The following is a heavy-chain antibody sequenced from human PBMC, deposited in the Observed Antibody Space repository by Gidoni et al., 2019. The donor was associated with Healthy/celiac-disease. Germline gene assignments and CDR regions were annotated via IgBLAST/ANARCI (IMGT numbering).Heavy chain of an antibody. J-gene: IGHJ4*02. Sequence: QVQLVESGGGVVQPGRSLRLSCAASGFPFSSYAMHWVRQAPGRGLGWVAVISYDGSNKYYADSVKGRFTISRDNSKNTLYLQMNSLRAEDTAVYYCARGVCSGGSCYSVYWGQGTLVTVSS. CDR1: GFPFSSYA. CDR2: ISYDGSNK. D-gene: IGHD2-15*01. V-gene: IGHV3-30-3*01. CDR3: ARGVCSGGSCYSVY.